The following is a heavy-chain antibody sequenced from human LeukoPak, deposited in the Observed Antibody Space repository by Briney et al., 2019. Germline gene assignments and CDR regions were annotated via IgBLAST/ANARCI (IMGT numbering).Heavy chain of an antibody. CDR2: IYYSGST. CDR3: ARDQFESAADAFDI. CDR1: GGSISSSSYY. Sequence: PSETLSLTCTVSGGSISSSSYYWGWIRQPPGKGLEWIGSIYYSGSTYYNPSLKSRVTISVDTSKNQFSLKLSSVTAADTAVYYCARDQFESAADAFDIWGQGTMVTVSS. V-gene: IGHV4-39*07. D-gene: IGHD2-15*01. J-gene: IGHJ3*02.